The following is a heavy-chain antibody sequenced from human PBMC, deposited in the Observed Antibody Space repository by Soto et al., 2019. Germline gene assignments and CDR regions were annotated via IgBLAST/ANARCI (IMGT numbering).Heavy chain of an antibody. CDR1: VGSFSGYY. V-gene: IGHV4-34*01. CDR2: INHSGST. CDR3: ARARVAIFGVVPYYYYYGMDV. J-gene: IGHJ6*02. Sequence: PSETLSLTCAVYVGSFSGYYWSWIRQPPGKGLEWIGEINHSGSTNYNPSLKSRVTISVDTSKNQFSLKLSSVTAADTAVYYCARARVAIFGVVPYYYYYGMDVWGQGTTVTVSS. D-gene: IGHD3-3*01.